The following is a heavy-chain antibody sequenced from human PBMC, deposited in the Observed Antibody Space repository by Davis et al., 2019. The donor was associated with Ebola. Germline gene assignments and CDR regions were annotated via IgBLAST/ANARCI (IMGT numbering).Heavy chain of an antibody. CDR2: ISSSSSTI. Sequence: PGGSLKLSCAASGFTFSSYAMSWVRQAPGKGLEWVSAISSSSSTIYYADSVKGRFTISRDNAKNSLYLQMNSLRDEDTAVYYCARFHSNSWGQGTLVTVSS. V-gene: IGHV3-48*02. CDR1: GFTFSSYA. J-gene: IGHJ4*02. CDR3: ARFHSNS. D-gene: IGHD4-11*01.